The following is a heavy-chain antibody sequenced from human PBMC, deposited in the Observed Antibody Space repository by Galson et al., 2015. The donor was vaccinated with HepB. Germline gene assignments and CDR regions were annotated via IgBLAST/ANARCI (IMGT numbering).Heavy chain of an antibody. CDR1: GDSVSSNSAA. D-gene: IGHD6-19*01. CDR2: TYYRSKGYN. Sequence: CAISGDSVSSNSAAWNWIRQSPSRGLEWLGRTYYRSKGYNDYAVSVKSRITINPDTSKNQFSLQLNSVTPEDTAVYYCARDAPRRSSGWYAGGYDAFDIWGQGTMVTVSS. V-gene: IGHV6-1*01. J-gene: IGHJ3*02. CDR3: ARDAPRRSSGWYAGGYDAFDI.